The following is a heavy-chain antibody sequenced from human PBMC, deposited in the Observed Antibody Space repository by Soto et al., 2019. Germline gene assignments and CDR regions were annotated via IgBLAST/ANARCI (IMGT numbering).Heavy chain of an antibody. CDR2: LYYGRSA. Sequence: QVQLQESGPGLVKPSETLSLTCAVSGDSISSYYCMWIRQPPGKGLESIGYLYYGRSANYNPSLRGRVSFFGGPATNQGCLTMSSMTAADTAVYYCALRSMAVVPEYWGQGTLVTVSS. D-gene: IGHD3-22*01. CDR3: ALRSMAVVPEY. CDR1: GDSISSYY. J-gene: IGHJ4*02. V-gene: IGHV4-59*01.